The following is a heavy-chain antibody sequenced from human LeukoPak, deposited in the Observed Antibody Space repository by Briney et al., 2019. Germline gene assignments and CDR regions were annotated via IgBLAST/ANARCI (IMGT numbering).Heavy chain of an antibody. CDR3: VRDNYSYRLDV. D-gene: IGHD2-21*01. V-gene: IGHV3-48*03. CDR2: ISSSGSTI. Sequence: GGSLRLSCAASGFTFSSYEMNWVRQAPGKGLEWVSYISSSGSTIYYADSVKGRFTISRDNSKNTLYLHMNSLRAEDTAIHFCVRDNYSYRLDVWGQGTLVTVSS. CDR1: GFTFSSYE. J-gene: IGHJ4*02.